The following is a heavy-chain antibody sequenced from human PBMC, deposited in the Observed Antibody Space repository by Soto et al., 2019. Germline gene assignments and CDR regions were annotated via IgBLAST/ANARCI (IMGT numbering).Heavy chain of an antibody. Sequence: SETLSLTCAVYGGSFSGYYWSWIRQPPGKGLEWIGEINHSGSTNYNPSLKSRVTISVDTTKNQSSLKLSSVTAADTAVYYCAKASSWCFFFDYWGQGTLVTVSS. CDR1: GGSFSGYY. V-gene: IGHV4-34*01. CDR2: INHSGST. J-gene: IGHJ4*02. CDR3: AKASSWCFFFDY. D-gene: IGHD6-13*01.